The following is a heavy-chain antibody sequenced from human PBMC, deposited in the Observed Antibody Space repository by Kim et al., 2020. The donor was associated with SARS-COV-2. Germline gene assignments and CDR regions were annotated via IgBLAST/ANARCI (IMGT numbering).Heavy chain of an antibody. CDR3: ARASRYDEIPYYYYGMDV. D-gene: IGHD1-20*01. V-gene: IGHV3-30*04. J-gene: IGHJ6*02. Sequence: GGSLRLSCAASGFTFSSYAIHWVRQAPGKGLEWVAVISYDGSNKYYADSVKGRFTISRDNSKNTLYLQMNSLRAEDTAVYYCARASRYDEIPYYYYGMDVWGQGTTVTVSS. CDR2: ISYDGSNK. CDR1: GFTFSSYA.